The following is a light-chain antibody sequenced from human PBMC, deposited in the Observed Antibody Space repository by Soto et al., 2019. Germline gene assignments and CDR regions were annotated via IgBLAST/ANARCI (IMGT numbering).Light chain of an antibody. CDR1: QSVSSSH. V-gene: IGKV3-20*01. CDR3: QQYGSSPPLT. Sequence: LTPGPGTLSLSTGQRATFSCRAIQSVSSSHLAWYQQKPSQAPRPLIYGASSRATGIPDRFSGSGSGTDFTLTLSRLEPEDFVVYYCQQYGSSPPLTFGGGTKVDIK. J-gene: IGKJ4*01. CDR2: GAS.